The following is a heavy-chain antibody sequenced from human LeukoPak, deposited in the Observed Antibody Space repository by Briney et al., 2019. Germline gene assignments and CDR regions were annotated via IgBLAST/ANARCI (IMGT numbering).Heavy chain of an antibody. CDR2: IYSGGST. CDR1: GFTVSSNY. D-gene: IGHD4/OR15-4a*01. V-gene: IGHV3-66*01. Sequence: GGSLRLSCAASGFTVSSNYMSWVRQAPGKGLEWVSVIYSGGSTYYADSVKGRFTISRDNAKNSLYLQMNSLRAEDTAVYFCTRFVYGARADETGGHWGQGTLVTVSS. J-gene: IGHJ4*02. CDR3: TRFVYGARADETGGH.